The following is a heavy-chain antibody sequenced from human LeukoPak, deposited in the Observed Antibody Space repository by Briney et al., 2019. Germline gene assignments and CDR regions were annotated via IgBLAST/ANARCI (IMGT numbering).Heavy chain of an antibody. D-gene: IGHD6-13*01. CDR3: APELRRKAGYSSSWYVG. CDR2: ISSSSSYI. CDR1: GFTFSSYS. Sequence: PGGSLRLSCAASGFTFSSYSMNWVRQAPGKGLEWASSISSSSSYIYYADSVKGRFTISRDNAKNSLYLQMNSLRAEDTAVYYCAPELRRKAGYSSSWYVGWGQGTLVTVSS. J-gene: IGHJ4*02. V-gene: IGHV3-21*01.